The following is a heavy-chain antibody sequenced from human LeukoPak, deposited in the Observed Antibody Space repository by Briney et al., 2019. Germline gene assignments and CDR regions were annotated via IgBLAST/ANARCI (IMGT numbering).Heavy chain of an antibody. V-gene: IGHV5-51*01. CDR3: ARLLTKYCGGDCYSGYFDY. CDR2: IYPGDSDT. J-gene: IGHJ4*02. Sequence: GESLKISCKGSGYSFTSYWIGWVRQMPGKGLEWMGIIYPGDSDTRYSPSFQGQVTISADKSISTAYLQWSSLKASDTAMYYCARLLTKYCGGDCYSGYFDYWGQGTLVTVSS. D-gene: IGHD2-21*02. CDR1: GYSFTSYW.